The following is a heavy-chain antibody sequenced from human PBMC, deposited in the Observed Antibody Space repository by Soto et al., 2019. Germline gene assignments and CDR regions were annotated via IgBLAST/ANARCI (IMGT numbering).Heavy chain of an antibody. CDR1: GFTFSSYS. CDR2: ISSSSSYI. CDR3: ARASPEY. Sequence: EVQLVEAGGGLVKPGGSLRLSCAASGFTFSSYSMNWVRQAPGKGLEWVSSISSSSSYIYYADSVKGRFTISRNNAKNSLYLQMNSLSAKDTAVYYCARASPEYWGQGTLVTVSS. V-gene: IGHV3-21*01. J-gene: IGHJ4*02.